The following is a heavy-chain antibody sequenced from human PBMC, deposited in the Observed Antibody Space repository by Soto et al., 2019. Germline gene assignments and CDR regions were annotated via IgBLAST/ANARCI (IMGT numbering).Heavy chain of an antibody. CDR1: GFTFRTYA. CDR3: AKDQLVGKVAAAGTYYYYGMDV. CDR2: ISGSGGST. Sequence: GGSLRLSCAASGFTFRTYAMNWARQAPGKGLEWVSAISGSGGSTYYADSVKGRFTISRDNSKNTLYLQMNSLRAEDTAVYYCAKDQLVGKVAAAGTYYYYGMDVWGQGTTVTVSS. D-gene: IGHD6-13*01. J-gene: IGHJ6*02. V-gene: IGHV3-23*01.